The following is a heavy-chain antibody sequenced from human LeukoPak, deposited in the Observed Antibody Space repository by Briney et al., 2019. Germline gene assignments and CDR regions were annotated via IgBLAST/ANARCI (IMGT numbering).Heavy chain of an antibody. CDR3: AKDGTIWFGSFDY. V-gene: IGHV3-30*02. CDR2: IRYDGSNK. J-gene: IGHJ4*02. CDR1: GFTFSSYG. Sequence: GGSLRLSCAASGFTFSSYGMHWVRQAPGKGLEWVAFIRYDGSNKYYADSVKGRFTISRDNSKNTLYLQMNSLRAGDTAVYYCAKDGTIWFGSFDYWGQGTLVTVSS. D-gene: IGHD3-10*01.